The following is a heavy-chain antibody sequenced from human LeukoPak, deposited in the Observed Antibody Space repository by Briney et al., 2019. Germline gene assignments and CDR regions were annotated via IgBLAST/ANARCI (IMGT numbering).Heavy chain of an antibody. J-gene: IGHJ4*02. CDR3: ATDRARTAAAGTRFYDY. CDR2: IIPIFGTA. CDR1: GGTFSSYA. Sequence: ASVKVSCKASGGTFSSYAINWVRQAPGQGLEWMGGIIPIFGTANYAQKFQGRVTITADESTSTAYMELSSLRSEDTAVYYCATDRARTAAAGTRFYDYWGQGTLVTVSS. V-gene: IGHV1-69*13. D-gene: IGHD6-13*01.